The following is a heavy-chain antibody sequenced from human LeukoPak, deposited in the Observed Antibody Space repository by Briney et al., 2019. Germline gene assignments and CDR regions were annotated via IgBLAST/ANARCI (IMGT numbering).Heavy chain of an antibody. CDR3: ASQSSPDESLDAFDI. Sequence: SETLSLTCTVSGYSISIGYYWGWIRQPPGKGLEWIGSIYQSGSTYYNPSLKSRVTISVDTSKNQFSLKLSSVTAADTAVYYCASQSSPDESLDAFDIWGQGTMVTVSS. D-gene: IGHD2-15*01. CDR2: IYQSGST. CDR1: GYSISIGYY. J-gene: IGHJ3*02. V-gene: IGHV4-38-2*02.